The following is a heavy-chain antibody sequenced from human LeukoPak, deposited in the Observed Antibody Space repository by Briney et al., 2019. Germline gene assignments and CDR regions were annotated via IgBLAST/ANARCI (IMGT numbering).Heavy chain of an antibody. J-gene: IGHJ5*02. CDR1: GGSFSGYY. V-gene: IGHV4-34*01. D-gene: IGHD6-19*01. CDR3: ARGGCYNWSDP. Sequence: PLETLSLPCAVYGGSFSGYYWIWMRQPPGKGLEWIGEINHSGSTNYNPSLKSRVTISVDTSKNQFSLKLTSVTAADTAVYYCARGGCYNWSDPWGQGTLVTVSS. CDR2: INHSGST.